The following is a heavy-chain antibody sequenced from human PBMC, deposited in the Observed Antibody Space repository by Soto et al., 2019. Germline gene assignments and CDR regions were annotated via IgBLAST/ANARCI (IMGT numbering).Heavy chain of an antibody. CDR1: GFTFTSSA. V-gene: IGHV1-58*01. Sequence: SVKVSCKASGFTFTSSAVQWVRQARGQRLEWIGWIVVGSGNTNYAQKFQERVAITRDMSTSTAYMELSSLRSEDTAVYYCAAVAAAGMIDPWGQGTLVTVSS. J-gene: IGHJ5*02. CDR3: AAVAAAGMIDP. D-gene: IGHD6-13*01. CDR2: IVVGSGNT.